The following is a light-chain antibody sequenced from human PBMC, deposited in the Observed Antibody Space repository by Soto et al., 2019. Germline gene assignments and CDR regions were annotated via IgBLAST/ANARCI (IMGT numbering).Light chain of an antibody. CDR1: QSLLHRNGYNY. CDR3: MQALQTPPWT. J-gene: IGKJ1*01. CDR2: LGS. V-gene: IGKV2-28*01. Sequence: DIVMTQSPLSLPVTPGEPASISCRSSQSLLHRNGYNYLDWYLQKAGQSPQLLIYLGSNRASGVPDRFSGSGSGTDFTLKISRVEAEDVGIYYCMQALQTPPWTFGQGTKVDIK.